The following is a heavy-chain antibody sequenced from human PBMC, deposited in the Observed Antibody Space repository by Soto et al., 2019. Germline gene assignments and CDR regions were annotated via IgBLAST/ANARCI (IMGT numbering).Heavy chain of an antibody. CDR2: ISYDGSNK. CDR3: AKDWGYCSGGSCWGDYAFDI. V-gene: IGHV3-30*18. D-gene: IGHD2-15*01. Sequence: GGSLRLSCAASGFTFSSYGMHWVRQAPGKGLEWVAVISYDGSNKYYADSVKGRFTISRDNSKNTLYLQMNSLRAEDTAVYYCAKDWGYCSGGSCWGDYAFDIWGQGTMVTVSS. J-gene: IGHJ3*02. CDR1: GFTFSSYG.